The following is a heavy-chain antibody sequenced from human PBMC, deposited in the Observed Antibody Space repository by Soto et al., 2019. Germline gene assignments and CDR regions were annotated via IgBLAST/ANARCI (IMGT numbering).Heavy chain of an antibody. CDR1: GFTFINYA. CDR3: AKEGLGSLKTFCSNSDCHYAFDL. J-gene: IGHJ3*01. D-gene: IGHD2-8*01. CDR2: ISGGGDGT. Sequence: EVQLLESGGGLVQPGGSLRLSCAASGFTFINYAMIWVRQAPGKGLEWVSTISGGGDGTYYADSVKGHFTISRDNSKNTLYLQMNSLRAEDTAIYYCAKEGLGSLKTFCSNSDCHYAFDLWGQGTVVTVSS. V-gene: IGHV3-23*01.